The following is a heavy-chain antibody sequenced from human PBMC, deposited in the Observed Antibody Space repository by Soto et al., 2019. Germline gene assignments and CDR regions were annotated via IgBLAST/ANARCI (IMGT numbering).Heavy chain of an antibody. CDR1: GFTFSSYA. Sequence: GGALRLSCAASGFTFSSYAMSWVRQAPGKGLEWVSAISGSGGSTYYADSVKGRFTISRDNSKNTLYLQMNSLRAEDTAVYYCAKARAQYYDFWSGYPVDYWGQGT. D-gene: IGHD3-3*01. J-gene: IGHJ4*02. CDR2: ISGSGGST. V-gene: IGHV3-23*01. CDR3: AKARAQYYDFWSGYPVDY.